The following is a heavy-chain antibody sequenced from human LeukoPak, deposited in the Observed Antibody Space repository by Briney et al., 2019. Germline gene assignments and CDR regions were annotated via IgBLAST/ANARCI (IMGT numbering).Heavy chain of an antibody. J-gene: IGHJ4*02. CDR3: AKAGCSGGSCYLDY. Sequence: GGSLRLSCAASGFTFSSYAMSWVRQAPGKGLEWVSAISGSGGSTYYADSVKGRFTISRDNSKNTLYLQMNSLRAEDTAVYYCAKAGCSGGSCYLDYWGQGTLVTASS. CDR2: ISGSGGST. V-gene: IGHV3-23*01. D-gene: IGHD2-15*01. CDR1: GFTFSSYA.